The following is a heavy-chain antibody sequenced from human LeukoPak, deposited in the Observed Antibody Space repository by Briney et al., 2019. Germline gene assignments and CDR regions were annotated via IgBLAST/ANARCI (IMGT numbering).Heavy chain of an antibody. V-gene: IGHV3-74*01. J-gene: IGHJ4*02. Sequence: GGSLRLSCAASGFTSSSYWMHWVRQAPGKGLVWVSRINSDGSSTSYADSVKGRFTISRDNAKNTLYLQMNSLRAEDTAVYYCARVSGSGSYYNDFDYWGQGTLVTVSS. CDR2: INSDGSST. D-gene: IGHD3-10*01. CDR1: GFTSSSYW. CDR3: ARVSGSGSYYNDFDY.